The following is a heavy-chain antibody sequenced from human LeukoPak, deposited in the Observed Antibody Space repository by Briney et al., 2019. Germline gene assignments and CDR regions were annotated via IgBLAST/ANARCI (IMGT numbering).Heavy chain of an antibody. CDR3: ARGGYCSSTSCAYIEYYYYYYMDV. CDR2: MNPNSGNT. J-gene: IGHJ6*03. Sequence: ASVTVSCKASGYTFTSYDINWVRQATGQGLEWMGWMNPNSGNTGYAQKFQGRVPMTRNTSISTAYMELSSLRSEDTAVYYCARGGYCSSTSCAYIEYYYYYYMDVWGKGTTVAVSS. CDR1: GYTFTSYD. D-gene: IGHD2-2*01. V-gene: IGHV1-8*01.